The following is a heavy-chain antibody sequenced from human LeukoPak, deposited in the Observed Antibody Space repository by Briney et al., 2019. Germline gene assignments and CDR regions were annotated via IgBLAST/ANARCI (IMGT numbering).Heavy chain of an antibody. D-gene: IGHD3-16*01. CDR2: IRYDGSNK. J-gene: IGHJ4*02. Sequence: GGSLRLSCAASGFTFSTFAMHWVRQAPGKGLEWVAFIRYDGSNKYYADSVKGRFTISRDNSKNTLYLQMNSLRAEDTAVYYCAKEGQDFGYYFDYWGQGTLVTVSS. V-gene: IGHV3-30*02. CDR3: AKEGQDFGYYFDY. CDR1: GFTFSTFA.